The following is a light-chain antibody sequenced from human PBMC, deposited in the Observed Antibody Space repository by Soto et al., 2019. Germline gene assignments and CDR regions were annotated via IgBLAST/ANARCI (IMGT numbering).Light chain of an antibody. Sequence: IQLTQSPSSLSASIGDRVTITCRASQDISSYLAWYRQKAGKAPELLIEAASTLQSRVPSRFSGSGSGTDFALTISSLQPEDFATYYCQQLKKYPLSFGGGTKVDIK. CDR1: QDISSY. J-gene: IGKJ4*01. V-gene: IGKV1-9*01. CDR2: AAS. CDR3: QQLKKYPLS.